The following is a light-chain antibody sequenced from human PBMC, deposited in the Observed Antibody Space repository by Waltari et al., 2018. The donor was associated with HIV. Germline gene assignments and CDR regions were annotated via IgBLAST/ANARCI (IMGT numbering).Light chain of an antibody. Sequence: QSVLTQPPSVSGAPGQRVPTTCSGHASNIGAGLHVLSYQQLPGSAPKVLIYGNSNRPSGVPDRFSGSKSGTSASLAITGLQAEDEADYYCQSYDSTLTGWVFGGGTVLTVL. J-gene: IGLJ3*02. CDR3: QSYDSTLTGWV. CDR2: GNS. V-gene: IGLV1-40*01. CDR1: ASNIGAGLH.